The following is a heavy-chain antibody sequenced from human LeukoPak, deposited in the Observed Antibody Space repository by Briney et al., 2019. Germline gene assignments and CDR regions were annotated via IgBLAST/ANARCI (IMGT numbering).Heavy chain of an antibody. CDR1: GYTFTSYG. V-gene: IGHV1-18*01. Sequence: ASVKVSCKASGYTFTSYGISWVRQAPGQGLEWMGWISAYNGNINYAQKLQGRVTMTTDTSTSTAYMELRSLRSDDTAVYYCARGPPYSSGWYGLGAFDIWGQGTMVTVSS. CDR3: ARGPPYSSGWYGLGAFDI. D-gene: IGHD6-19*01. CDR2: ISAYNGNI. J-gene: IGHJ3*02.